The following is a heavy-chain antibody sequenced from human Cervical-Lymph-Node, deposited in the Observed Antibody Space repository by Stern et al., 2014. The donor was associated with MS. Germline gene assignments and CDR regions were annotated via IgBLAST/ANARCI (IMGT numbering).Heavy chain of an antibody. Sequence: DQLVQSGGGLVQPGGSLRLSCVASGFTFSSYWMNWVRQAPGKGLEWVANIKEDGSETYYVDSVKGRFTISRDNAKNSLYLQMNSLRAEDTAVYYCARGSDTWGQGTLVTVSS. J-gene: IGHJ5*02. CDR3: ARGSDT. D-gene: IGHD2-15*01. CDR1: GFTFSSYW. V-gene: IGHV3-7*01. CDR2: IKEDGSET.